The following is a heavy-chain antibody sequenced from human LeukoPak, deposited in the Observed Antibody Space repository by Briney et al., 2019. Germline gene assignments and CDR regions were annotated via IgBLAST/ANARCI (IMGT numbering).Heavy chain of an antibody. Sequence: SETLSLTCAVYGGSFSGYYWSWIRQPPGKGLEWIGEINHSGSTNYNPSLKSRVTISVDTSKNQFSLKLSSVTAADTAVYYCARGRGGRSSGYWGQGTLVTVSS. CDR3: ARGRGGRSSGY. CDR1: GGSFSGYY. J-gene: IGHJ4*02. CDR2: INHSGST. D-gene: IGHD3-22*01. V-gene: IGHV4-34*01.